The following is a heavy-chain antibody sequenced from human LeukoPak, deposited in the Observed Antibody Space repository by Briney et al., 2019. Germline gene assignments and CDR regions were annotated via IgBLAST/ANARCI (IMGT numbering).Heavy chain of an antibody. V-gene: IGHV3-7*03. CDR2: IKQDGSEK. CDR3: ATDYIWGTYRFQY. CDR1: GFTFSSYW. D-gene: IGHD3-16*02. J-gene: IGHJ1*01. Sequence: GGSLRLSCAAPGFTFSSYWMSWVRQAPGKGLEWVANIKQDGSEKFYVDSVKGRFTISRDNARNSLYLQMNSLRVEDTAVYYCATDYIWGTYRFQYWGQGTLVTVSS.